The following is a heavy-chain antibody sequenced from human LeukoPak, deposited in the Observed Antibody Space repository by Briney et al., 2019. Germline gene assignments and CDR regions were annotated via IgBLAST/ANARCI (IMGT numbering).Heavy chain of an antibody. CDR3: ARDQDCSSTSCYLGWFDP. D-gene: IGHD2-2*01. V-gene: IGHV3-21*01. J-gene: IGHJ5*02. Sequence: PGGSLRLSCAASGFTFSSYSMNWVRQAPGKGLEWVSSISSSSSYIYYADSVKGRFTISRDNAKNSLYLQMNSLRAEDTAVYYCARDQDCSSTSCYLGWFDPWGQGTLVTVSS. CDR2: ISSSSSYI. CDR1: GFTFSSYS.